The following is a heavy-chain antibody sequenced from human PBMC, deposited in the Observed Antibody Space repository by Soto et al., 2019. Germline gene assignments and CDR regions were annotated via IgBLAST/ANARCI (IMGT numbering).Heavy chain of an antibody. J-gene: IGHJ2*01. CDR1: GYTFTSYA. V-gene: IGHV1-3*01. Sequence: ASVKVSCKASGYTFTSYAMHWVRQAPGQRLEWMGWINAGNGNTKYSQKFQGRVTITRDTSASTAYMELSSLRSEDTAVYYCARYSSGWYSISSAGYFDLWGRGTLVTVSS. CDR3: ARYSSGWYSISSAGYFDL. D-gene: IGHD6-19*01. CDR2: INAGNGNT.